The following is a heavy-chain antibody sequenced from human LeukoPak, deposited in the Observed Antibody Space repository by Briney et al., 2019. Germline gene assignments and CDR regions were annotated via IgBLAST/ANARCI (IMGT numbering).Heavy chain of an antibody. Sequence: PSETLSLTCAVYGRSFSGYYWTWIRQPPGRGLEWIGEINYSGDTNYNPSLKSRVTISVDTSKDQFSLRLTSVTVADTAVYYCATRLGGYTNFDYWGHGTLVTVSS. CDR3: ATRLGGYTNFDY. J-gene: IGHJ4*01. V-gene: IGHV4-34*01. CDR1: GRSFSGYY. D-gene: IGHD3-16*01. CDR2: INYSGDT.